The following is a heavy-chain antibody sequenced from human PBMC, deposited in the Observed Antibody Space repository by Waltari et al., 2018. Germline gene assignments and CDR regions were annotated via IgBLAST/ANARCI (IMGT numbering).Heavy chain of an antibody. V-gene: IGHV3-7*04. CDR1: GFTFSSYC. D-gene: IGHD3-22*01. CDR3: ARVGYYYDSSGYYY. Sequence: EVQLVESGGGLVQPGGSLRLSCAASGFTFSSYCMSWVRRAPGKGLEWVANIKQDGSEKYYVDSVKGRFTISRDNAKNSLYLQMNSLRAEDTAVYYCARVGYYYDSSGYYYWGQGTLVTVSS. J-gene: IGHJ4*02. CDR2: IKQDGSEK.